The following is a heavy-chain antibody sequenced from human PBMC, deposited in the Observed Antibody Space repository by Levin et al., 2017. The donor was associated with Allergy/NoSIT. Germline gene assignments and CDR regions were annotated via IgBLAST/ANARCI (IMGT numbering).Heavy chain of an antibody. J-gene: IGHJ4*02. Sequence: SCAASGFTFSSYGMHWVRQAPGKGLEWVAVIWYDGSNKYYADSVKGRFTISRDNSKNTLYLQMNSLRAEDTAVYYCARDLSSGWYADYWGQGTLVTVSS. CDR2: IWYDGSNK. V-gene: IGHV3-33*01. CDR3: ARDLSSGWYADY. CDR1: GFTFSSYG. D-gene: IGHD6-19*01.